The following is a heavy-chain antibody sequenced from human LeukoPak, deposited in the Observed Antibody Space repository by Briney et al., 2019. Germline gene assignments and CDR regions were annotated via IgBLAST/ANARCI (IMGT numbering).Heavy chain of an antibody. J-gene: IGHJ4*02. CDR1: GSSFTSYW. CDR3: ARSLYSYGQYYFDY. D-gene: IGHD5-18*01. Sequence: GASLKISCEGSGSSFTSYWIGWVRPMPGKGLEWMGIIYPDDSDTRYSPSFQGQVTISADKSISTAYLQWSSLKASDTAMYYCARSLYSYGQYYFDYWGQGTLVTVSS. V-gene: IGHV5-51*01. CDR2: IYPDDSDT.